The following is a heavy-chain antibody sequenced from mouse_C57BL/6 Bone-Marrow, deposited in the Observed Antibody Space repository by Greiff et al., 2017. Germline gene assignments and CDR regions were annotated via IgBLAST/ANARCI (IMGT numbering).Heavy chain of an antibody. D-gene: IGHD3-3*01. CDR3: AREGWALYWYFDV. Sequence: QLQESGPGMVKPSQSLSLTCTVTGYSITSGYDWHWIRHFPGNKLAWMGYISYSCSTHYNPSLKSRISITHDTSKNHFFLKLNSVTTEDTATYYCAREGWALYWYFDVWGTGTTVTVSS. J-gene: IGHJ1*03. CDR1: GYSITSGYD. V-gene: IGHV3-1*01. CDR2: ISYSCST.